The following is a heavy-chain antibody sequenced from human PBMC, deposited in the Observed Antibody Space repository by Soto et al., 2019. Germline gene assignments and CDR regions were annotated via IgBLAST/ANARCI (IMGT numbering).Heavy chain of an antibody. D-gene: IGHD6-25*01. CDR2: IYHSGIT. J-gene: IGHJ6*02. CDR1: GGSIVSGGYF. Sequence: PSETLSLTCAVSGGSIVSGGYFWSWIRQPPGKGLEWIGNIYHSGITYYNPSLKSRVTISVDRSKNQFSLRLSSVTAADTAVYYCARDRGSSTGSGMDVWGQGTTVTVSS. V-gene: IGHV4-30-2*01. CDR3: ARDRGSSTGSGMDV.